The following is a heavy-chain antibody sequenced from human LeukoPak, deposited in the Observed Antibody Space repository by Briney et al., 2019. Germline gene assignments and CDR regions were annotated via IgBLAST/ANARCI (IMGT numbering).Heavy chain of an antibody. CDR2: IYPGDSDT. CDR1: GYSFTTYW. Sequence: GESLKISCKGSGYSFTTYWTGRVLQMPGKGLEWMVIIYPGDSDTRYSPSFQGQVTISADKSISTAYLQWSSLKASDTAMYYCARQGSHAAAGPAGDWFDPWGQGTLVTVSS. V-gene: IGHV5-51*01. CDR3: ARQGSHAAAGPAGDWFDP. D-gene: IGHD6-13*01. J-gene: IGHJ5*02.